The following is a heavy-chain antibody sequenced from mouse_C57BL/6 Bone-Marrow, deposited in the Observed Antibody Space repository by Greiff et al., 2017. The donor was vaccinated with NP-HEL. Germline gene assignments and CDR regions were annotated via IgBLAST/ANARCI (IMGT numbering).Heavy chain of an antibody. CDR2: IDPSDSYT. J-gene: IGHJ4*01. V-gene: IGHV1-69*01. Sequence: QVQLQQPGAELVMPGASVKLSCKASGYTFTSYWMHWVKQRPGQGLEWIGEIDPSDSYTNYNQKFKGKSTLTVDKSSSTAYMQLSSLTSEDSAVYYCAKNYYGSDYYAMDYWGQGTSVTVSS. CDR1: GYTFTSYW. CDR3: AKNYYGSDYYAMDY. D-gene: IGHD1-1*01.